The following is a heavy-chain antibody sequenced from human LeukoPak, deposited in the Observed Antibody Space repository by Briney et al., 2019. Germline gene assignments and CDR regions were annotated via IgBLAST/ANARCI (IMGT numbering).Heavy chain of an antibody. D-gene: IGHD3-16*02. Sequence: GGSLRLSCAASGFSFSSHGMHWVRQAPGKGLEHVSAINTQGGSTFYADSVKGRFTISRDNAKNTLYLQMNGLRAEDTAVYYCARDLGVIVHPSDYWGQGTLVTVSS. CDR3: ARDLGVIVHPSDY. CDR1: GFSFSSHG. J-gene: IGHJ4*02. CDR2: INTQGGST. V-gene: IGHV3-64*02.